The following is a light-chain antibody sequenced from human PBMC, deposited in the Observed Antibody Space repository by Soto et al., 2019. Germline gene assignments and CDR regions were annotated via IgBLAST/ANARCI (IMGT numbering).Light chain of an antibody. CDR1: QGISSY. CDR3: KQLNCA. V-gene: IGKV1-9*01. Sequence: DIQLTQSPSFLSASVGDRVTITCRASQGISSYLAWYQQKPGKAPKLLIYAASTLQSGVPSRFSGSGSGTEFTLTISSLQPEDFATYCWKQLNCAFGAGTKGDIK. J-gene: IGKJ3*01. CDR2: AAS.